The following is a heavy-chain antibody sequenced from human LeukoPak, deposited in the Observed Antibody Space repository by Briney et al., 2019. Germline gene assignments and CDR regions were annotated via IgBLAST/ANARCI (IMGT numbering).Heavy chain of an antibody. CDR2: IYTSGST. CDR1: GGSITNYY. J-gene: IGHJ6*02. V-gene: IGHV4-4*07. CDR3: ARGCSSTSCWLRMDV. Sequence: SETLSLTCTVSGGSITNYYWSWIQQPAGKGLEWIGRIYTSGSTSYNPSLKSRVTMSVDTSKNQFSLKLSSVTAADTAVYYCARGCSSTSCWLRMDVWGQGTTVTVSS. D-gene: IGHD2-2*01.